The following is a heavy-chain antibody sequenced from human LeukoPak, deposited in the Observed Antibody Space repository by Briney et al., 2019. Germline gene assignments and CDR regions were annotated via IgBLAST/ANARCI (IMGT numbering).Heavy chain of an antibody. CDR1: GFTFSDYY. J-gene: IGHJ4*02. V-gene: IGHV3-11*04. CDR2: ISSSGSTI. CDR3: ARDLEVPLPGIAAAGGYFDY. Sequence: GGSLRLSCAASGFTFSDYYMSWVRQAPGKGLEWVSYISSSGSTIYYAGSMSGRFTISRDNAKNSLYLQMNSLRAEDTAVYYCARDLEVPLPGIAAAGGYFDYWGQGTLVTVSS. D-gene: IGHD6-13*01.